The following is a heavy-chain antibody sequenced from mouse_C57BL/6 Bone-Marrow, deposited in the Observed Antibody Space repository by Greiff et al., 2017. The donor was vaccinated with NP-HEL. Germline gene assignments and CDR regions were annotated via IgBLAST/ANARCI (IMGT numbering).Heavy chain of an antibody. CDR2: IRLKSDNYAT. V-gene: IGHV6-3*01. Sequence: EVMLVESGGGLVQPGGSMKLSCVASGFTFSNYWMNWVRQSPEKGLEWVAQIRLKSDNYATHYVESVKGRFTISRDDSKSSVYLQMNNLRAEDTGIYYCTVSYYYGSSYDYWGQGTTLTVSS. J-gene: IGHJ2*01. D-gene: IGHD1-1*01. CDR1: GFTFSNYW. CDR3: TVSYYYGSSYDY.